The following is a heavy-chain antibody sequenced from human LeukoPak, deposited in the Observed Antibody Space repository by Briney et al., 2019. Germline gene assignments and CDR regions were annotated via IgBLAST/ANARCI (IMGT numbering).Heavy chain of an antibody. D-gene: IGHD3-16*02. V-gene: IGHV1-69*13. CDR3: ARVPLRGVWGSYRQYYFDY. Sequence: GASVKVSCEASGGTFSSYAISWVRQAPGQGLEWMGGIIPIFGTANYAQKFQGRVTITADESTSTAYMELSSLRSEDTAVYYCARVPLRGVWGSYRQYYFDYWGQGTLVTVSS. CDR1: GGTFSSYA. CDR2: IIPIFGTA. J-gene: IGHJ4*02.